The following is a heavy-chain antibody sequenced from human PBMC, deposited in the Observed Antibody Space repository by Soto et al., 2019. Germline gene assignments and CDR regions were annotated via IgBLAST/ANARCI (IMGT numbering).Heavy chain of an antibody. CDR2: IYYRGST. D-gene: IGHD1-26*01. J-gene: IGHJ4*02. V-gene: IGHV4-30-4*01. CDR1: GGSIRSGDNY. CDR3: ARDPARGGGSYLGYFDY. Sequence: QVQLQESGPRLVKPSQTLSLTCTVSGGSIRSGDNYWSWIRQTPGKGLEWIGYIYYRGSTYYNQYLKSRVTISVDTSMNLFSLTLASVTAADTAVYYCARDPARGGGSYLGYFDYWGQGTPVTVSS.